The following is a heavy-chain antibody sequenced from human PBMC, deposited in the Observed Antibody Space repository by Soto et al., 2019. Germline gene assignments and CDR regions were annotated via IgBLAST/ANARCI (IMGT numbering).Heavy chain of an antibody. CDR1: GGSISSSSYY. D-gene: IGHD2-15*01. CDR3: ARHEYCSGGSCDTSNFDY. Sequence: SETLSLTCTVSGGSISSSSYYWGWIRQPPGKGLEWIGSIYYSGSTYYNPSLKSRVTISVDTSKNQFSLKLSPVTAADTAVYYCARHEYCSGGSCDTSNFDYWGQGTLVTVSS. CDR2: IYYSGST. J-gene: IGHJ4*02. V-gene: IGHV4-39*01.